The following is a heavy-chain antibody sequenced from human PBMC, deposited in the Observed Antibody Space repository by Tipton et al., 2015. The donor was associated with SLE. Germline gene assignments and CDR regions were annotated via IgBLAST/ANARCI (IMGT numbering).Heavy chain of an antibody. CDR2: MYSGGNT. D-gene: IGHD1-20*01. V-gene: IGHV3-66*02. Sequence: GSLRLSCAASGFTVSSNYMSWVRQAPGKGLEWVSVMYSGGNTDYADSVMGRFTISRDNSKNTLYLQMNSLRVEDTAVYYCAREDNFKAFDIWGQGTMVTVSS. J-gene: IGHJ3*02. CDR3: AREDNFKAFDI. CDR1: GFTVSSNY.